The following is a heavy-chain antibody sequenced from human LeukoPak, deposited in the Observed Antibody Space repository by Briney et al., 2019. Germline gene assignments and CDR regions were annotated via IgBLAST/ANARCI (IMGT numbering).Heavy chain of an antibody. J-gene: IGHJ5*02. Sequence: ASVTASCKASGDTFTGYYMHWVPQAPGQGLEWMVWINTNSGGTNYAQKFQGKVTMTRDTSISTADMELSRLRSDDTAVYYCARDGAHLDEGFDPWGQGTLVTVSS. CDR2: INTNSGGT. V-gene: IGHV1-2*02. CDR1: GDTFTGYY. D-gene: IGHD3-16*01. CDR3: ARDGAHLDEGFDP.